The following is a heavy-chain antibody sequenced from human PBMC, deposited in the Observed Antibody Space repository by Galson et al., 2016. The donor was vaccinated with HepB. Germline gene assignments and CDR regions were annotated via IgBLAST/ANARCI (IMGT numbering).Heavy chain of an antibody. D-gene: IGHD1-14*01. CDR2: IIPLLGVT. J-gene: IGHJ5*01. Sequence: SVKVSCKASGGTFNNYVISWVRQAPGQGLEWMGRIIPLLGVTNYALKFQGRLIITADKSTATAYMDLSGLSSEDTAVYFCAVFSSAELVFTPSPPHDWVDFWGQGTLVTVSS. CDR1: GGTFNNYV. V-gene: IGHV1-69*04. CDR3: AVFSSAELVFTPSPPHDWVDF.